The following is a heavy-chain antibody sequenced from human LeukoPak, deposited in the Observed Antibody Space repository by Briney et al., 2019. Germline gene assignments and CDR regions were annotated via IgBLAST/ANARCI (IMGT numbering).Heavy chain of an antibody. V-gene: IGHV3-23*01. J-gene: IGHJ1*01. CDR1: GFTFSSFA. CDR2: IFPTSREI. D-gene: IGHD6-19*01. CDR3: ARGGKKAVVGTRSPQYFQH. Sequence: GGSLRLSCAASGFTFSSFAMIWVRQPPGKGLEWVSSIFPTSREIHYADSVRGRFTISRDNSKSTLSLQMNSLRAEDTAVYYCARGGKKAVVGTRSPQYFQHWGQGTLVTVSS.